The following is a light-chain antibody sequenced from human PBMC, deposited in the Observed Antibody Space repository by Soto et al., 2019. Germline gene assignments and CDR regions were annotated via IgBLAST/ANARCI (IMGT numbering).Light chain of an antibody. J-gene: IGKJ4*01. Sequence: EIVLTQSPGTLSLSPGERATLSCRASQSVRSSYLAWYQQRPGQAPRLLMYGASSRATGIPDRFSGSVSGTDFTLTISRLEPEDFAVYYCQQYATSPLTFGGGDKVEIK. CDR1: QSVRSSY. CDR3: QQYATSPLT. CDR2: GAS. V-gene: IGKV3-20*01.